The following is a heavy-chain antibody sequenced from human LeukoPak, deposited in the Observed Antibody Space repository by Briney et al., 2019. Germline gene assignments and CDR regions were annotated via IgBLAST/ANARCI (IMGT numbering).Heavy chain of an antibody. V-gene: IGHV3-23*01. CDR3: AKVALRYSLSAYFDY. CDR1: GFTFSSYA. D-gene: IGHD4-17*01. J-gene: IGHJ4*02. CDR2: ISGSGGST. Sequence: GGSLRLSCAASGFTFSSYAMSWVRQAPGKGLEWVSAISGSGGSTYYADSVKGRFTISRDNFKNTLYLQMNSLRAEDTAVYYCAKVALRYSLSAYFDYWGQGTLVTVSS.